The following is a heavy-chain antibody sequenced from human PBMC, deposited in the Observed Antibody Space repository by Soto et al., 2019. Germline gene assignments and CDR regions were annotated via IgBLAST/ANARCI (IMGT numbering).Heavy chain of an antibody. CDR1: GDSVSSNSAA. CDR2: TYYRSKWYN. D-gene: IGHD3-3*01. Sequence: PSQTLSLTCAISGDSVSSNSAAWNWIRQSPSRGLEWLGRTYYRSKWYNDYAVSVKSRITINPDTSKNQFSLQPNSVTPEDTAVYYCARDTQVPSYYDFWSGKPYGMDGWGQGTTVTVSS. V-gene: IGHV6-1*01. CDR3: ARDTQVPSYYDFWSGKPYGMDG. J-gene: IGHJ6*02.